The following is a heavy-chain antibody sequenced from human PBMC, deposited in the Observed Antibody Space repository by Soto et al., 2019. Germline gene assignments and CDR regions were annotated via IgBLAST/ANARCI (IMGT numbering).Heavy chain of an antibody. V-gene: IGHV3-23*01. Sequence: EVQLLESGGGLVQPGGSLRLSCAASGFTFSSYAMSSVRQAPGKGLERVSSVSGSGGNAYYADSVKGRLSISRDNSKNTLRLQMNSLRADDTAVYYCAKDGASGTYPPYYYFGMDVWGQGPTVTVSS. D-gene: IGHD1-26*01. CDR1: GFTFSSYA. CDR2: VSGSGGNA. CDR3: AKDGASGTYPPYYYFGMDV. J-gene: IGHJ6*02.